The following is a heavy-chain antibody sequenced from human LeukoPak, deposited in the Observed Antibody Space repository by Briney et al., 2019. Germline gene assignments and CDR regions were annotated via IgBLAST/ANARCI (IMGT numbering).Heavy chain of an antibody. J-gene: IGHJ5*02. Sequence: SQTLSLACAISGDSVSSNSAAWNWVRQSPSRGLEWLGRTYYRSNWYNGYAVSVKTRITINPYTSKNQFSLQLNSVTPEDTVVYYCARVNRGGTPLDWFDPWGQGTLVTVSS. D-gene: IGHD2-15*01. CDR2: TYYRSNWYN. CDR1: GDSVSSNSAA. CDR3: ARVNRGGTPLDWFDP. V-gene: IGHV6-1*01.